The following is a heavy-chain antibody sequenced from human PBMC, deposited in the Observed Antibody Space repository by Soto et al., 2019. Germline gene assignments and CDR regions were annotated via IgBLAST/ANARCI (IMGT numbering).Heavy chain of an antibody. D-gene: IGHD1-26*01. CDR1: GFSFSSYW. CDR3: MNTARWGPVAQ. J-gene: IGHJ4*02. CDR2: IRQDGSET. Sequence: EVQLVESGGDLVKPGGSLRLSCAASGFSFSSYWMTWVRQAPGKRLEYVAIIRQDGSETKYVDSVMGRFTISRDNAKTTAYLHMDSLRDAETAVTYCMNTARWGPVAQWGEGTLFTASP. V-gene: IGHV3-7*03.